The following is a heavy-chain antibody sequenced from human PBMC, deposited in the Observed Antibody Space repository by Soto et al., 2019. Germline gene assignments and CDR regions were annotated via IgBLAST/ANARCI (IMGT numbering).Heavy chain of an antibody. V-gene: IGHV3-9*01. CDR1: GFTFDDYA. CDR3: VKDESINWYSGHFRH. J-gene: IGHJ1*01. CDR2: INWNSGSI. D-gene: IGHD6-13*01. Sequence: PGGSLRLSCAASGFTFDDYAMHWVRQVPGKGLEWVSGINWNSGSIGYADSVKGRFAISRDNAKNSLHLQMNSLRAEDTAFYYCVKDESINWYSGHFRHRAQRTPVTVSS.